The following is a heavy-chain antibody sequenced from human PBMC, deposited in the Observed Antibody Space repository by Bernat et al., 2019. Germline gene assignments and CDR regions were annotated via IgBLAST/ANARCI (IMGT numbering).Heavy chain of an antibody. D-gene: IGHD3-16*01. Sequence: QVQLQESGPGLVKPSETLSLTCTVSGGSIGSYYWSWIRQPPGKGLEWIGYIYYSGSTNYNPSLKSRVTISVDTSKNQFSLKLSSVTAADTAVYYCARLMTTHYYYGMDVWGQGTTVTVSS. CDR2: IYYSGST. CDR3: ARLMTTHYYYGMDV. J-gene: IGHJ6*02. CDR1: GGSIGSYY. V-gene: IGHV4-59*08.